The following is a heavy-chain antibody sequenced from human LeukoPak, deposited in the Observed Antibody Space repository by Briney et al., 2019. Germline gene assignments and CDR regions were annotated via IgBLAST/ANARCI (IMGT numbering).Heavy chain of an antibody. Sequence: PGGSLRLSCAASGFTFSSYSMNWVRQAPGKGLEWVSSISSSSSYIYYADSVKGRFTISRDNAKNSLYLQMNSLRAEDTAVYYCAREDCSGGSCYSSEAFDIWGQGTMVTASS. D-gene: IGHD2-15*01. V-gene: IGHV3-21*01. CDR2: ISSSSSYI. J-gene: IGHJ3*02. CDR3: AREDCSGGSCYSSEAFDI. CDR1: GFTFSSYS.